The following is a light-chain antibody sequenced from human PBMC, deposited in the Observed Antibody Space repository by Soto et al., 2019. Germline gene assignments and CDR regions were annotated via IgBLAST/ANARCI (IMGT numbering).Light chain of an antibody. J-gene: IGKJ5*01. Sequence: EIVMTQSPATLSVSPGEIATLSCSASQSVSSNLAWYQQKPGQAPRLLIYGASTRATGIPARFSGSGSGTDSTLTISRLEPEDFAVYYCQQYGSSPPITFGQGTRLEIK. CDR2: GAS. V-gene: IGKV3-15*01. CDR1: QSVSSN. CDR3: QQYGSSPPIT.